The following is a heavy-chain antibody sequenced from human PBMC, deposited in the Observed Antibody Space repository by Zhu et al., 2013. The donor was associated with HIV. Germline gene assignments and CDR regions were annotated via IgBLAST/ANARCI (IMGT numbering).Heavy chain of an antibody. V-gene: IGHV1-18*01. CDR3: ARDLRYCSGGNCYSGNDY. Sequence: QVQVVQSGAEVKKPGASVKVSCKASGYTFTSYGISWVRQAPGQGLEWMGWISVYNGKTNYAQKFQDRVTMTTDTSTSTAYMEMRSLRSDDTAVYYCARDLRYCSGGNCYSGNDYWGQGTLVTVSS. CDR1: GYTFTSYG. J-gene: IGHJ4*02. CDR2: ISVYNGKT. D-gene: IGHD2-15*01.